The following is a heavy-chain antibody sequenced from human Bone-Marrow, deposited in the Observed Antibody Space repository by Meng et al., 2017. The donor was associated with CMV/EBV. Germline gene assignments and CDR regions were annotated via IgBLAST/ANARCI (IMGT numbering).Heavy chain of an antibody. Sequence: LTCAVYGGSCSGYYWSWIRQPPGKGLEWIGEINHSGSTNYNPSLKSRVTISVDTSKNQFSLKLSSVTAADTAVYYCACGGATGRLDYWGQGTLVTVSS. CDR1: GGSCSGYY. J-gene: IGHJ4*02. V-gene: IGHV4-34*01. CDR2: INHSGST. D-gene: IGHD1-26*01. CDR3: ACGGATGRLDY.